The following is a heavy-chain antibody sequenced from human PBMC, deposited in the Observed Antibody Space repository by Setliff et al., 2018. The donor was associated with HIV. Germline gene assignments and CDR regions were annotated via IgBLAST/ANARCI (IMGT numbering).Heavy chain of an antibody. Sequence: GGSLRLSCEGSGFNFNNYAMHWVRQPPGKGLEWVSGITWRGGVLGYAASAKGRFIISRDNARSSLQLQMNSLATEDTALYFCVKGGTLAGQFYYYMNVWGKGTTVTVSS. D-gene: IGHD6-19*01. CDR2: ITWRGGVL. CDR1: GFNFNNYA. J-gene: IGHJ6*03. CDR3: VKGGTLAGQFYYYMNV. V-gene: IGHV3-9*01.